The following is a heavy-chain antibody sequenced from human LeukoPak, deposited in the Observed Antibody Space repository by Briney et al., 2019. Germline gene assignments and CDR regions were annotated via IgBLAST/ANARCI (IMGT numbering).Heavy chain of an antibody. CDR3: ARDGNILTVLPTWFDY. CDR1: GFNFDDFN. D-gene: IGHD3-9*01. V-gene: IGHV3-64*01. Sequence: GGSLRLSCAASGFNFDDFNMHWVRQAPGKGLEYVSAISSNGGSTYYANSVKGRFTISRDNSKNTLYLQMGSLRAEDMAVYYCARDGNILTVLPTWFDYWGQGTLVTVSS. J-gene: IGHJ4*02. CDR2: ISSNGGST.